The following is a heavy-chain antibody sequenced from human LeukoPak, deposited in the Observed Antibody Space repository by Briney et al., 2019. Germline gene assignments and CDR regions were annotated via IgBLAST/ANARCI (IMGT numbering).Heavy chain of an antibody. Sequence: SETLSLTCTVSGVSISSSSYYWGWIRQPPGKGLEWIGSIYYSGSTYYNPSLKSRVTISVDTSKNQFSLKLSSVTAADTAVYYCARGGSATLPNWGQGTLVTVSS. J-gene: IGHJ4*02. CDR1: GVSISSSSYY. V-gene: IGHV4-39*01. CDR2: IYYSGST. D-gene: IGHD3-10*01. CDR3: ARGGSATLPN.